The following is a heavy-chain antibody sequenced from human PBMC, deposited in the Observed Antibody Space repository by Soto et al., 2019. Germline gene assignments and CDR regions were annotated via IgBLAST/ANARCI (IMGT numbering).Heavy chain of an antibody. CDR1: GFIFSDYT. V-gene: IGHV3-30-3*01. Sequence: QVQLGESGGGVVQPGRSLRLSCAASGFIFSDYTMHWARQAPGKGLEWVAVISYDGSNKYYADSVKGRFTISRDNSENKLYLQMNSLRAEDTAVYYCARDHGDYIDYWGQGTLVTVSS. J-gene: IGHJ4*02. CDR2: ISYDGSNK. CDR3: ARDHGDYIDY. D-gene: IGHD4-17*01.